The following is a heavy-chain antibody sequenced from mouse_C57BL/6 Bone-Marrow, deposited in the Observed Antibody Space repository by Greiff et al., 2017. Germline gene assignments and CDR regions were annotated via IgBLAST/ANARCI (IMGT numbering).Heavy chain of an antibody. V-gene: IGHV1-64*01. CDR1: GYTFTSYW. Sequence: QVQLQQPGAELVKPGASVKLSCKASGYTFTSYWMHGVKQRPGQGLEWIGMIHPNSGSTNYNEKFKSKATLTVDKSSSTAYMQLSSLTSEDSAVYYCASCDMTAFDYWGQGTTRTVSS. CDR2: IHPNSGST. D-gene: IGHD2-3*01. J-gene: IGHJ2*01. CDR3: ASCDMTAFDY.